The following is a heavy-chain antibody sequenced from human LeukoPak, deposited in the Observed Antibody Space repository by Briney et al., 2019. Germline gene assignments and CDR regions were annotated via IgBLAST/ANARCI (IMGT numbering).Heavy chain of an antibody. V-gene: IGHV3-53*01. Sequence: GGSLRLSCAASGLTFSTNHMTWVRQAPGKGPEWVSVIYSDGNTYYADSVKGRFTISRDNSKNTLYLQMNSLRAEDTAVYYCVRDLTWGQGTLVTVSS. CDR1: GLTFSTNH. CDR2: IYSDGNT. CDR3: VRDLT. J-gene: IGHJ5*02.